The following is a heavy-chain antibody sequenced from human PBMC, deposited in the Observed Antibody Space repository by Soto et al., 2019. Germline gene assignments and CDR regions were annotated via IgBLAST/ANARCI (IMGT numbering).Heavy chain of an antibody. CDR3: ATDLTRDYGGNSPPRDY. CDR1: GYTFTDYA. D-gene: IGHD4-17*01. V-gene: IGHV1-24*01. CDR2: FDPEDGET. J-gene: IGHJ4*02. Sequence: ASVKVSCKASGYTFTDYAMHWVRQAPGKGLEWMGGFDPEDGETIYAQKFQGRVTMTEDTSTDTAYMELSSLRSEDTAVYYCATDLTRDYGGNSPPRDYWGQGTLVTVSS.